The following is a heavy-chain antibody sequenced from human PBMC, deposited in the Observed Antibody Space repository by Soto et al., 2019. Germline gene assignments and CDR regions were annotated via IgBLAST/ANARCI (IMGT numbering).Heavy chain of an antibody. J-gene: IGHJ4*02. V-gene: IGHV1-46*01. CDR1: GYTFTSYY. D-gene: IGHD3-3*01. CDR3: AYFGVVISSEPYNDY. CDR2: INPSGGST. Sequence: GASVKVSCKASGYTFTSYYMHWVRQAPGQGLEWMGIINPSGGSTSYAQKFQGRVTMTRDTSTSTVYMELSSLRSEDTAVYYCAYFGVVISSEPYNDYWVQGTLVTVSS.